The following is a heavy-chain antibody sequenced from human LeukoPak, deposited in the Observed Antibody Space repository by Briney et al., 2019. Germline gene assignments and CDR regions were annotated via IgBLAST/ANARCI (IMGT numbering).Heavy chain of an antibody. CDR3: ARSGRGGAFDI. CDR2: IYSDGSRT. Sequence: GGSLRLSCAASGFTFSSYWMHWVRQAPGKGLVWVSRIYSDGSRTTYADSVKGRFTISGDNAKNTLYLQMNSLRAEDTAVYYCARSGRGGAFDIWGHGTMATVSS. D-gene: IGHD1-26*01. V-gene: IGHV3-74*01. J-gene: IGHJ3*02. CDR1: GFTFSSYW.